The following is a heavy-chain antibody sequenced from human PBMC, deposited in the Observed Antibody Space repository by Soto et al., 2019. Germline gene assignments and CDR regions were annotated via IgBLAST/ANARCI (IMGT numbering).Heavy chain of an antibody. J-gene: IGHJ3*01. CDR3: TRPPCSGASCHSDEAFDV. Sequence: GESLKISCKGSGYSFTGYWIGWVRQMPGKGLEWMGFIYPDNSDTRYSPSFQGQVTISADRSVSTAYLQWSSLKASDTAMYYCTRPPCSGASCHSDEAFDVWGQGTMVTVSS. V-gene: IGHV5-51*01. D-gene: IGHD2-15*01. CDR2: IYPDNSDT. CDR1: GYSFTGYW.